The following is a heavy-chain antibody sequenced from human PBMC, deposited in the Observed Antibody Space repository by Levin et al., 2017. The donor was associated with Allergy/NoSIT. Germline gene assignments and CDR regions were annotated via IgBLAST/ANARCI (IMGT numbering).Heavy chain of an antibody. CDR3: ARDAAIGSSDFCTMDF. CDR2: IRPKSGTT. J-gene: IGHJ4*02. Sequence: LGASVKVSCKASGYTLIDYHMQWLRQAPGQGLEWMGWIRPKSGTTNYAQKFQGRVTMTGDTSISTVYMELSNLRPDDTAVYYCARDAAIGSSDFCTMDFWGQGTLVTVSS. CDR1: GYTLIDYH. V-gene: IGHV1-2*03. D-gene: IGHD3/OR15-3a*01.